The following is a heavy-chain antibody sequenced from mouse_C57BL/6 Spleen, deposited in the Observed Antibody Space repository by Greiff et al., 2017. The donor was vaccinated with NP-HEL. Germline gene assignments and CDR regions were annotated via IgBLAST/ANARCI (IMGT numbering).Heavy chain of an antibody. D-gene: IGHD1-1*01. J-gene: IGHJ3*01. CDR2: INPNNGGT. CDR1: GYTFTDYN. V-gene: IGHV1-22*01. Sequence: VQLKESGPELVKPGASVKMSCKASGYTFTDYNMHWVKQSHGKSLEWIGYINPNNGGTSYNQKFKGKATLTVNKSSSTAYMELRSLTSEDSAVYYCANYYGSPWFAYWGQGTLVTVSA. CDR3: ANYYGSPWFAY.